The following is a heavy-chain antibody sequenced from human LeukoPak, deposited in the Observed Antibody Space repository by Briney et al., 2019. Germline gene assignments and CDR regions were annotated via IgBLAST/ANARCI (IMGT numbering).Heavy chain of an antibody. CDR2: ISAYNGNT. D-gene: IGHD6-19*01. CDR1: GYTFTSYG. J-gene: IGHJ4*02. V-gene: IGHV1-18*01. Sequence: GASVKVSCKASGYTFTSYGISWVRQAPGQGVEWMGWISAYNGNTNYARKLQGRVTMTTYTSTSTAFMELRSLRSDDTAVYFCARADIRAIASSGWYGFDYWGQGTLVTVSS. CDR3: ARADIRAIASSGWYGFDY.